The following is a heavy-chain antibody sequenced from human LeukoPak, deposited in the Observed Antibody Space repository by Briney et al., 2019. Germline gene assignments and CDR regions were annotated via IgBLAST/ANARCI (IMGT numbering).Heavy chain of an antibody. CDR2: ISGSGGST. V-gene: IGHV3-23*01. CDR1: GFTFSSYA. J-gene: IGHJ6*02. CDR3: AKDSTETKYYYYYGMDV. D-gene: IGHD1-1*01. Sequence: PGGSLRLSCAASGFTFSSYAMSWVRQAPGKGLKWVSAISGSGGSTYYADSVKGRFTISRDNSKNTLYLQMNSLRAEDTAVYYCAKDSTETKYYYYYGMDVWGQGTTVTVSS.